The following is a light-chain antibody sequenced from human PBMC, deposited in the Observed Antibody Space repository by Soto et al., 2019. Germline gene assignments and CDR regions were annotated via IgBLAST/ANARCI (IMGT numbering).Light chain of an antibody. V-gene: IGLV1-40*01. J-gene: IGLJ2*01. Sequence: QSVLTQPPSVSGAPGQRVTISCPGRSSNIGAGYDVHWYQQLPGTAPKLLIYGNSNRPSGVPDRFSGSKSGTSASLAITGLQAEDEADYYCQSYDSSLSEVFGGGTKLTVL. CDR3: QSYDSSLSEV. CDR2: GNS. CDR1: SSNIGAGYD.